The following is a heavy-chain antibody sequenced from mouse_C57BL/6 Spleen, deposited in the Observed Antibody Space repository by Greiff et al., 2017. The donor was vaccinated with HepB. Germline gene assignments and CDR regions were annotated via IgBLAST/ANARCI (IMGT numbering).Heavy chain of an antibody. V-gene: IGHV1-61*01. Sequence: QVQLQQPGAELVRPGSSVKLSCKASGYTFTSYWIDWVKQRPGQGLEWIGNIYPSDSETHYNQKFKDKATLTVDKSSSTAYMQLSSLTSEDSAVYYCAREGVITSFDYWGQGTTLTVSS. J-gene: IGHJ2*01. CDR3: AREGVITSFDY. CDR2: IYPSDSET. CDR1: GYTFTSYW. D-gene: IGHD1-1*01.